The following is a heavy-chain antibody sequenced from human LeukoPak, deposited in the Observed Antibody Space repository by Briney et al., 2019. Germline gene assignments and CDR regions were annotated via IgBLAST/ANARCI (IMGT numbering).Heavy chain of an antibody. Sequence: GGSLRLSCAASGFTFSSYWMSWVRQAPGKGLEWVANIKQDGSEKYYVDSVKGRFTISRDNAKNSLYLQMNSLRAEDTAVYYCARDIVVVPAAYFDHWGQGTLVTVSS. J-gene: IGHJ4*02. CDR3: ARDIVVVPAAYFDH. D-gene: IGHD2-2*01. CDR1: GFTFSSYW. V-gene: IGHV3-7*04. CDR2: IKQDGSEK.